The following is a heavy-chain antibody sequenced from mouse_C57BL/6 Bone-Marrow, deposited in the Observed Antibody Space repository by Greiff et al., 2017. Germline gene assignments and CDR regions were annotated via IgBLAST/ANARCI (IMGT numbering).Heavy chain of an antibody. D-gene: IGHD1-1*01. CDR3: ASPYGSSYGWFAY. CDR1: GFTFSDFY. V-gene: IGHV7-1*01. CDR2: SRNKANDYTT. J-gene: IGHJ3*01. Sequence: EVKVVESGGGLVQSGRSLRLSCATSGFTFSDFYMAWVRQAPGKGLEWIAASRNKANDYTTEYSASVTGRFIVSRDNSQSILYLQMNALRDEDTAIYYCASPYGSSYGWFAYWGQGTLVTVSA.